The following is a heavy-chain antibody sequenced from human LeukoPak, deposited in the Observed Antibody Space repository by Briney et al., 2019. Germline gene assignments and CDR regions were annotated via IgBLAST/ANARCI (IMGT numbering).Heavy chain of an antibody. CDR3: AKGIYRSGLSYFDY. D-gene: IGHD6-19*01. CDR1: GFTFSKSA. CDR2: LSGSGITT. V-gene: IGHV3-23*01. J-gene: IGHJ4*01. Sequence: GGSLRLSCAASGFTFSKSAMSWVRQAPGKGLEWVSTLSGSGITTYYADSVKGRFTISRDNSKNTLYLQMNSLRAEDTAVYYCAKGIYRSGLSYFDYWGHGTLVTVSS.